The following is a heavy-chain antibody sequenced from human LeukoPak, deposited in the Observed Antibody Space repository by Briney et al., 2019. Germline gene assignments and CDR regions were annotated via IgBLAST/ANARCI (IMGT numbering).Heavy chain of an antibody. V-gene: IGHV3-23*01. CDR3: AKDLLAVAGTFVDY. J-gene: IGHJ4*02. CDR2: ISGSGGST. CDR1: GFTFSNYA. Sequence: GGSLRLSCAASGFTFSNYAMSWVRQAPGKGLEWVSAISGSGGSTYYADSVKGRFTISRDNSKNTLYLQMNSLGAEDTAVYYCAKDLLAVAGTFVDYWGQGTLVTVSS. D-gene: IGHD6-19*01.